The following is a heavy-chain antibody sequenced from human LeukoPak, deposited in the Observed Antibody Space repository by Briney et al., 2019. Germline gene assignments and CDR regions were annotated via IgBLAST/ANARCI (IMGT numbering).Heavy chain of an antibody. Sequence: ASVKVSCKASGYTFTSYAMHWVRQAPGQRLEWMGWINAGNGNTKYSQEFQGRVTKTTDTSTSTAYMELRSLRSDDTAVYYCARDPHTGDGFDPWGQGTLVTVSS. V-gene: IGHV1-3*01. D-gene: IGHD3-16*01. CDR3: ARDPHTGDGFDP. CDR1: GYTFTSYA. CDR2: INAGNGNT. J-gene: IGHJ5*02.